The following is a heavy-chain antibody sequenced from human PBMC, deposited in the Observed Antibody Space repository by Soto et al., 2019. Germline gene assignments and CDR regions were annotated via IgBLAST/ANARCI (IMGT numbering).Heavy chain of an antibody. Sequence: ETLSLTCTVSGGSILDSTYYWAWIRQSPGKGLEWIGTIFYSGGTFYTPSLKSRVTMSVDTSNNQFSLKLSSVTAADTAVYYCARQASGYYYGWFDPWGQGTLVTVSS. V-gene: IGHV4-39*01. J-gene: IGHJ5*02. CDR2: IFYSGGT. D-gene: IGHD3-22*01. CDR3: ARQASGYYYGWFDP. CDR1: GGSILDSTYY.